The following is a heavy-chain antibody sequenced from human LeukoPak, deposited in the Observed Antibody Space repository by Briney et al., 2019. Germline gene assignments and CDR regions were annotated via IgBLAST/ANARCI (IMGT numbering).Heavy chain of an antibody. CDR1: GYTFTSYG. D-gene: IGHD2-2*01. CDR2: ISAYNGNT. J-gene: IGHJ5*02. CDR3: ARDREDIVVVPAAMYWFDP. V-gene: IGHV1-18*01. Sequence: ASVKVSCKASGYTFTSYGISWVRQAPGQGLEWMGWISAYNGNTNYAQELQGRVTMTTDTSTSTAYMELRSLRSDDTAVYYCARDREDIVVVPAAMYWFDPWGQGTLVTVSS.